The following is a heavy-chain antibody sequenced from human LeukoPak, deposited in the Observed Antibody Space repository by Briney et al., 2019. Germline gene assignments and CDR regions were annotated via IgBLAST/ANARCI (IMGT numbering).Heavy chain of an antibody. CDR1: GFTASTYG. D-gene: IGHD1-1*01. J-gene: IGHJ6*02. V-gene: IGHV3-23*01. CDR2: IVGGAGYT. Sequence: GGSLRLSCAASGFTASTYGVSWVRQAPGKGLQWVSAIVGGAGYTFYADSVKGRFTISRDNSWNSVYLQMNSLRDDDTAVYYCAKGTRTGQFPMDVWGQGTTATVSS. CDR3: AKGTRTGQFPMDV.